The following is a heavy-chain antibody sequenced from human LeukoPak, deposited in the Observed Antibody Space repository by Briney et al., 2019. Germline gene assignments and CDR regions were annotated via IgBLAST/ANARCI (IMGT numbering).Heavy chain of an antibody. CDR1: GGSISSYY. CDR2: IYYSGST. Sequence: SETLSLTCTVSGGSISSYYWSWIRQPPGKGLEWIGYIYYSGSTNYNPSLKSRVTISVDTSKNQFSLKLSSVTAADTAVYYCARITNGDYDYWGQGTLVTVSS. V-gene: IGHV4-59*01. D-gene: IGHD4-17*01. J-gene: IGHJ4*02. CDR3: ARITNGDYDY.